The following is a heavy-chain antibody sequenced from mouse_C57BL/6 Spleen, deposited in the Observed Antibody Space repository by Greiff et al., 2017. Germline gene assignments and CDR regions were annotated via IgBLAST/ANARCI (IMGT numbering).Heavy chain of an antibody. Sequence: QVQLQQPGAELVKPGASVKLSCKASGYTFTSYWMQWVKQRPGQGLEWIGEIDPSDSYTNYNQKFKGKATLTVDTSSSTAYMQLSSLTSEDSAVYYCAYFYYGNFYWSQGTTLTVSS. CDR3: AYFYYGNFY. J-gene: IGHJ2*01. D-gene: IGHD2-1*01. CDR2: IDPSDSYT. V-gene: IGHV1-50*01. CDR1: GYTFTSYW.